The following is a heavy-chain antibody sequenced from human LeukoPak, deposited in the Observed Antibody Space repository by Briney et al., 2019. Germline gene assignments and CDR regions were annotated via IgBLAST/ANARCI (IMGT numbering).Heavy chain of an antibody. V-gene: IGHV3-66*01. Sequence: GGSLRLSCAASGFTVSSNYMSWVRQAPGKGLEWVSVIYSGGSTYYADSVKGRFTISRDNSKNTLYLQMNSLRAEDTAVYYCARVGYSYGWNYFDYWGQGTLVTVSS. CDR3: ARVGYSYGWNYFDY. J-gene: IGHJ4*02. CDR1: GFTVSSNY. CDR2: IYSGGST. D-gene: IGHD5-18*01.